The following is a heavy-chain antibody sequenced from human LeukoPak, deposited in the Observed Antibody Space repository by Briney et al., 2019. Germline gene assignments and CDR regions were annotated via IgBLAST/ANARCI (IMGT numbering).Heavy chain of an antibody. J-gene: IGHJ5*02. V-gene: IGHV1-46*01. D-gene: IGHD1-26*01. Sequence: ASVKVSCKASGYTFVNHWMHWVRQAPGQGLEWVGLINPTGTTTLYAQKFQGRITLTRDMSATTDYMELSSLTSEDTAVYYCARDNSVGGIAWWFDPWGQGTLVTVSS. CDR3: ARDNSVGGIAWWFDP. CDR1: GYTFVNHW. CDR2: INPTGTTT.